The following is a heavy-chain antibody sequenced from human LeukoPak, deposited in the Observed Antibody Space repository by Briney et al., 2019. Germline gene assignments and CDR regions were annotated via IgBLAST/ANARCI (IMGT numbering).Heavy chain of an antibody. Sequence: SGGSLRLSCTASGFTFSSYSMSWVRQAPGKGLEWVSSISSSGGNTYYPDSMKGRFTISRDNSKNTMYLQMNSLRAEDTAVYYCAKDLSSGYCSGGSCPYYYHGMDVWGQGTTVTVSS. CDR2: ISSSGGNT. D-gene: IGHD2-15*01. J-gene: IGHJ6*02. V-gene: IGHV3-23*01. CDR1: GFTFSSYS. CDR3: AKDLSSGYCSGGSCPYYYHGMDV.